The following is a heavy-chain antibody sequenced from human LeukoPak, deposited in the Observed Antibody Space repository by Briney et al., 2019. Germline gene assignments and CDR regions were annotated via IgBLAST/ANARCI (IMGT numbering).Heavy chain of an antibody. CDR3: LAGYYYYYMDV. CDR1: GFAFSNYW. J-gene: IGHJ6*03. D-gene: IGHD6-13*01. Sequence: GGSLRLSCAASGFAFSNYWLHWVRQAPGKGLVWVARINTHGSSTNYADSVKGRFTISRDNAKNALYLQMTSLSAEDTAVYYALAGYYYYYMDVWGKGTTVTVSS. CDR2: INTHGSST. V-gene: IGHV3-74*01.